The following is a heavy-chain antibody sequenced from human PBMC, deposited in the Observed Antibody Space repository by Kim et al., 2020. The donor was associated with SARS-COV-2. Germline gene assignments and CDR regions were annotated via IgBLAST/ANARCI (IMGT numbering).Heavy chain of an antibody. CDR1: GYTFTSYG. CDR3: ARDNGYYGSGSYPGY. Sequence: ASVKVSCKASGYTFTSYGISWVRQAPGQGLEWMGWISAYNGNTNYAQKLQGRVTMTTDTSTSTAYMELRSLRSDDTAVYYCARDNGYYGSGSYPGYCGQGTLVTASS. J-gene: IGHJ4*02. V-gene: IGHV1-18*01. CDR2: ISAYNGNT. D-gene: IGHD3-10*01.